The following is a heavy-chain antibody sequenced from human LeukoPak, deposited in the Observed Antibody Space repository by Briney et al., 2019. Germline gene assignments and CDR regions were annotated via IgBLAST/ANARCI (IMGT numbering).Heavy chain of an antibody. D-gene: IGHD1-14*01. V-gene: IGHV3-23*01. Sequence: RPGGSLRLSCAASGFTFSNYPMNWVRQAPGKGLEWVSAITSDGSRKYNADSVKGRFTISRDNSKNTLYLQMNGLRADDTAVYYCAKGNTITPDYWGQGTLVTVSS. J-gene: IGHJ4*02. CDR1: GFTFSNYP. CDR2: ITSDGSRK. CDR3: AKGNTITPDY.